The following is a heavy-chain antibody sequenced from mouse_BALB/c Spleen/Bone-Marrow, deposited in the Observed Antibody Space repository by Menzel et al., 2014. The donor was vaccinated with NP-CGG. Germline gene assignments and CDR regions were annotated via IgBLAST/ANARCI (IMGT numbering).Heavy chain of an antibody. D-gene: IGHD2-3*01. J-gene: IGHJ4*01. CDR1: GFNIQNTY. CDR2: IDPANGDT. V-gene: IGHV14-3*02. Sequence: EVQGVESGAELVKPGASVKLSCTASGFNIQNTYIHWVKQRPEQGLEWIGRIDPANGDTKYDPKFQGKATITADTSSNTAYLQLSSLTSEDTAVYYCARWLLPYGLDYWGQETSVTVSS. CDR3: ARWLLPYGLDY.